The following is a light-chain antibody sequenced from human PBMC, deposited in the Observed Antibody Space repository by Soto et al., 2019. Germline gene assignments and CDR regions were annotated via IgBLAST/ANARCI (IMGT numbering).Light chain of an antibody. CDR1: QSVSSSY. CDR2: GAS. V-gene: IGKV3-20*01. CDR3: QQYGYSLT. Sequence: EIVLTQSPGTLTLSPGERATLSSRASQSVSSSYLAWYQQKPGQAPRLLTYGASSRAAGIPDRFSGSGSGTDFTLTISRLEPEDFAVYYCQQYGYSLTFGQGTKV. J-gene: IGKJ1*01.